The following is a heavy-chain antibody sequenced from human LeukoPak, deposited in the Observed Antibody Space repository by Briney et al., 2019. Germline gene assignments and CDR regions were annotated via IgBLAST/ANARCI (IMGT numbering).Heavy chain of an antibody. CDR2: FDPEDGET. D-gene: IGHD2-15*01. CDR3: ARGFVVVVAASHKPGHTFDP. V-gene: IGHV1-24*01. J-gene: IGHJ5*02. Sequence: GASVKVSCKVSGYTLTELSMHWVRQAPGKGLEWMGGFDPEDGETIYAQKFQGRVTMTEDTSTDTAYMELSSLRSEDTAVYYCARGFVVVVAASHKPGHTFDPWGQGTLVTVSS. CDR1: GYTLTELS.